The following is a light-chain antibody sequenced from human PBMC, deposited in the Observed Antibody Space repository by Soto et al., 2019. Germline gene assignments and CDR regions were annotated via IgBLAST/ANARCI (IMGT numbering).Light chain of an antibody. Sequence: QSVLTQPPSASGTPGQRVTISCSGSSSNIGSENVNWYQQLPGTAPKLLIYRNNQRPSGVPDRFSGSKSGTSASLTISGLQAEDEADYYCSSYTSRITWVFGGGTKLTVL. CDR1: SSNIGSEN. V-gene: IGLV1-44*01. J-gene: IGLJ3*02. CDR3: SSYTSRITWV. CDR2: RNN.